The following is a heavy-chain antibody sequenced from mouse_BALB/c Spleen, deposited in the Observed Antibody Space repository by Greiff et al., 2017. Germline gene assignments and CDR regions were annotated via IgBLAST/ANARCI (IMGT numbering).Heavy chain of an antibody. V-gene: IGHV3-6*02. CDR1: GYSITSGYY. J-gene: IGHJ3*01. CDR2: ISYDGTN. CDR3: ASDQDYDGFAY. Sequence: EVKLEESGPGLVKPSQSLSLTCSVTGYSITSGYYRSWLRQFPGNKLEWMCYISYDGTNNYNPSLKNRISITRDTSKNQVFLKLNSVTTEDTATYCCASDQDYDGFAYWGQGTLVTVSA. D-gene: IGHD2-4*01.